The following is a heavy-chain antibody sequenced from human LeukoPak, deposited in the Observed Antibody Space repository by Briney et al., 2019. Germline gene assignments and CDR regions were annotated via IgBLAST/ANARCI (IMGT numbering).Heavy chain of an antibody. J-gene: IGHJ4*02. V-gene: IGHV1-2*02. CDR1: GYTFTGYY. Sequence: ASVKVSCKASGYTFTGYYMHWVRQAPGQGLEWMGWINPNSGGTNYAQKFQGRVTMTRDTSISTAYMELSRLRSVDTAVYYCATSLLLERTGGRDYWGQGTLVTVSS. D-gene: IGHD1-1*01. CDR3: ATSLLLERTGGRDY. CDR2: INPNSGGT.